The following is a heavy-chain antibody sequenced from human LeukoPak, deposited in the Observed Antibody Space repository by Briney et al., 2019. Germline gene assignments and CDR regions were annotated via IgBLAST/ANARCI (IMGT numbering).Heavy chain of an antibody. Sequence: SETLSLTCTVSGGSIRSSYGSCIRQPPGKGLEWIGYIYYSGSTNYSPSLKSRLTISVDTSKNQFSLKLSSVTAADTAVYYCARTYASSGLGSFPLWGRGTLVTVSS. J-gene: IGHJ2*01. D-gene: IGHD6-25*01. V-gene: IGHV4-59*01. CDR1: GGSIRSSY. CDR2: IYYSGST. CDR3: ARTYASSGLGSFPL.